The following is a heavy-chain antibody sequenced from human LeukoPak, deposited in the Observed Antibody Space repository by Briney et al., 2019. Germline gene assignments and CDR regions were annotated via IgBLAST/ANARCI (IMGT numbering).Heavy chain of an antibody. Sequence: SETLSLTCTVSGYSISSGYYWGWIRRPPGKGLEWIGYIYYSGSTNYNPSLKSRVTISVDTSKNQFSLKLSSVTAADTAVYYCARTEAGYDESYFDYWGQGTLVTVSS. CDR2: IYYSGST. CDR3: ARTEAGYDESYFDY. CDR1: GYSISSGYY. D-gene: IGHD5-12*01. V-gene: IGHV4-38-2*02. J-gene: IGHJ4*02.